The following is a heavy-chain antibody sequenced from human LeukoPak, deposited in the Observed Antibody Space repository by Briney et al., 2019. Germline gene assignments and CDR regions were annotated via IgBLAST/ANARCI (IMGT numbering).Heavy chain of an antibody. V-gene: IGHV1-18*01. CDR2: ISAYNGDT. D-gene: IGHD2-21*01. CDR1: GYTFSCYG. Sequence: ASVKVSCKASGYTFSCYGISWLRQAPGQGLEWMGWISAYNGDTNYAQKFQGRVTMTTDTSTSTLYMEVRSLRSDDTAVYYCARDHGHKSVDYWGQGTLVIVSS. CDR3: ARDHGHKSVDY. J-gene: IGHJ4*02.